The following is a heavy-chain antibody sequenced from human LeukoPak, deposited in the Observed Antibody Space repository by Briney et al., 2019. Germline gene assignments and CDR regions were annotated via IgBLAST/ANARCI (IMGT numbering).Heavy chain of an antibody. CDR3: ARPLHPGTGIAAAGWDY. V-gene: IGHV5-51*01. J-gene: IGHJ4*02. D-gene: IGHD6-13*01. CDR2: IYPGDSDT. CDR1: GYSFTSYW. Sequence: GESLKISCKGSGYSFTSYWIGWVRQMPGKGLEWMGIIYPGDSDTRYSSSFQGQVTISADKSISTAYLQWSSLKASDTAMYYCARPLHPGTGIAAAGWDYWGQGTLVTVSS.